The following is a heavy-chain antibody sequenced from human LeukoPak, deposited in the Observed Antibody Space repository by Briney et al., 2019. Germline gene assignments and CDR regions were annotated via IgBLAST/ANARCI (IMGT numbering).Heavy chain of an antibody. V-gene: IGHV5-51*01. J-gene: IGHJ4*02. D-gene: IGHD4/OR15-4a*01. CDR3: ARHIGLTTRYFDY. Sequence: GESLKISCKGSGYTYTNYWIAWVRQMPGKGLEWMGMIYPGDSDTRYSPSFHGHVTISADKSITTAYLQWSSLKASDTAMYYCARHIGLTTRYFDYWGQGTLVTVSS. CDR2: IYPGDSDT. CDR1: GYTYTNYW.